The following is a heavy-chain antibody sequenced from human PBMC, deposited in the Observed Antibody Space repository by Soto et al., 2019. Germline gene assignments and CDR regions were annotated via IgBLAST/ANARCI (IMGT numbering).Heavy chain of an antibody. J-gene: IGHJ4*02. D-gene: IGHD5-18*01. CDR1: GFTFSSYG. Sequence: QVQLVESGGGVVQPGRSLRLSCAASGFTFSSYGMHWVRQAPGKGLEWVAVIWYDGSNKYYADSVKGRFTISRDNSKNTLYLQMNSLRAEDTAVYYCARDRRGYSYGGFDYWGQGTLDTVSS. CDR3: ARDRRGYSYGGFDY. V-gene: IGHV3-33*01. CDR2: IWYDGSNK.